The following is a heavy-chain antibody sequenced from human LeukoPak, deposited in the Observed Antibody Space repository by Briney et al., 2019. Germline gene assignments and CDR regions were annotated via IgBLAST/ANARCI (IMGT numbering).Heavy chain of an antibody. Sequence: GGSLRLSCEASGFTFSSYGMQWVRQAPGMGPEWVSVISHDGTVTHYADSVKGRFTISRDSSTNTLYLQMDSLRTEDTAVYYCAKEGSQYASSWFAYWGQGTLVTVSS. V-gene: IGHV3-30*18. CDR3: AKEGSQYASSWFAY. D-gene: IGHD6-13*01. CDR1: GFTFSSYG. CDR2: ISHDGTVT. J-gene: IGHJ4*02.